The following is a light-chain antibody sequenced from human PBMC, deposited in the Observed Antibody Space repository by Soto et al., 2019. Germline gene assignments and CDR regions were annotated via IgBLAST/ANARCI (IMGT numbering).Light chain of an antibody. CDR1: QSVTSN. Sequence: EIVMTQSPATLSVSPGERATLSCRASQSVTSNLAWYQQKPGQAPRLLMYGVSTRATGIPARFGGSGSATEFTLTISSLQSEDFAVYYCQQYSQWPLTFVGGTKGEIK. J-gene: IGKJ4*01. V-gene: IGKV3-15*01. CDR3: QQYSQWPLT. CDR2: GVS.